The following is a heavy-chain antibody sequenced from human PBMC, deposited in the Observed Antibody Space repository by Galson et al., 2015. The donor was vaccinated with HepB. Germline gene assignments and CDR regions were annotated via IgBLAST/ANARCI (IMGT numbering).Heavy chain of an antibody. V-gene: IGHV3-30*03. CDR3: AREDHCNYWVY. Sequence: SLKLPCAASGFTFANYGLHWVRQAPGKGLVWVAIIPYDGIDNKCADSVKGRFTVSRDNSKNTLYLQLHSVRTEDTAVYYCAREDHCNYWVYWGQGTLVTVSS. CDR2: IPYDGIDN. D-gene: IGHD5-24*01. CDR1: GFTFANYG. J-gene: IGHJ4*02.